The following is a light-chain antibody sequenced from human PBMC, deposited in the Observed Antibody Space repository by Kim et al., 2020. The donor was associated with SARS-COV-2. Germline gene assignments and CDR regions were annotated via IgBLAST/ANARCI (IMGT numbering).Light chain of an antibody. Sequence: SESVVDRVTMTCRANQAISNYLAWFQRKPGKAPKSLIYAASILQSGVPSKFSGSGSGTDFTLTISSLQHEDFATYYCQQYNNYPYTFGQGNKLEIK. CDR3: QQYNNYPYT. J-gene: IGKJ2*01. CDR2: AAS. V-gene: IGKV1-16*02. CDR1: QAISNY.